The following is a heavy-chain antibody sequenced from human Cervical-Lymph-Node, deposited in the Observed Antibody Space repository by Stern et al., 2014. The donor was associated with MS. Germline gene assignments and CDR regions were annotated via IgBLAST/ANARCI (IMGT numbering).Heavy chain of an antibody. CDR1: GYKFSIYW. CDR3: ARQTTAWASDV. J-gene: IGHJ4*02. CDR2: IYPGDSET. D-gene: IGHD1-14*01. V-gene: IGHV5-51*01. Sequence: EVQLGQSGAELIRPGESLKISCKGSGYKFSIYWIAWVRQMPGKGLEWMGIIYPGDSETRYSPSFQGQVTMSADKSTSTAYLQWSSLNASDTAMYFCARQTTAWASDVWGQGTLVTVSS.